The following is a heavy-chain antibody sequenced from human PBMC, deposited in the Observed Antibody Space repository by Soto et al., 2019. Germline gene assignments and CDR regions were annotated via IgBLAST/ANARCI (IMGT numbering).Heavy chain of an antibody. D-gene: IGHD3-22*01. V-gene: IGHV1-18*01. J-gene: IGHJ4*02. Sequence: ASVKVSCKASGYTFTTAYITWVRQAPGQGLAWMGWISAYNGVTRYARNLEGRVTMTTDTSTSTAYMELRSLRSDDTAVYYCGRVLDDYDSGRYQDRIDYWGQGTLVTVSS. CDR1: GYTFTTAY. CDR3: GRVLDDYDSGRYQDRIDY. CDR2: ISAYNGVT.